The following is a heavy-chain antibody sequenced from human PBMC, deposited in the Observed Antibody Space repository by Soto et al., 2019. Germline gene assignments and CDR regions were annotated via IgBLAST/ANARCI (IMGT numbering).Heavy chain of an antibody. CDR1: GGTFSTSA. J-gene: IGHJ6*02. CDR2: IMPVFATP. Sequence: QVQLMQSGAEVKKPGSSVKVSCKASGGTFSTSAISWVRQAPGEGLEWVGGIMPVFATPDYAQKFQGRVTISAYESTTTGYLELTSLTTDDTAVYYCARDKDRQQLGGNYYYILDVWGQGTAITVSS. D-gene: IGHD3-3*02. CDR3: ARDKDRQQLGGNYYYILDV. V-gene: IGHV1-69*12.